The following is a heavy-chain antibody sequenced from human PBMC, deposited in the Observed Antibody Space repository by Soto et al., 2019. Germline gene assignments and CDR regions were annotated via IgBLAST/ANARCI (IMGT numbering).Heavy chain of an antibody. CDR2: IYYSGST. V-gene: IGHV4-59*12. J-gene: IGHJ3*02. CDR1: GGSISSYY. Sequence: PSETLSLTCTVSGGSISSYYWSWIRQPPGKGLEWIGYIYYSGSTNYNPSLKSRVTISVDTSKNQFSLKLSSVTAADTAVYYCARAHYDYIWGSYRRPDAFDIWGQGTMVTVSS. CDR3: ARAHYDYIWGSYRRPDAFDI. D-gene: IGHD3-16*02.